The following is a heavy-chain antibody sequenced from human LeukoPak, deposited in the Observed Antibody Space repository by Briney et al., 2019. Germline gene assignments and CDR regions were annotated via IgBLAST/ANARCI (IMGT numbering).Heavy chain of an antibody. CDR2: IYYSGST. CDR1: GGSISSGDYY. Sequence: PSETLSLTCTVSGGSISSGDYYWSWIRQPPGTGLEWIGYIYYSGSTYYNPSLKSRVTISVDTSKNQFSLKLSSVTAADTAVYYCARGAYYYENDAFDIWGQGTMDTVSS. J-gene: IGHJ3*02. D-gene: IGHD3-22*01. CDR3: ARGAYYYENDAFDI. V-gene: IGHV4-30-4*01.